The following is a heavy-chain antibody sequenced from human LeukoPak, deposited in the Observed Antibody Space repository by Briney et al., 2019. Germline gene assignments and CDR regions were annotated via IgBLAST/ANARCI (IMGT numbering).Heavy chain of an antibody. Sequence: SVKVSCKASGGTFSSYAISWVRQAPGQGLEWMGRIIPILGIANYAQKFQGRVTITADKSTSTAYMELSSLRSEDTAVYYCASNVPDYYDSSGYYAFDIWGQGTMVTVSS. V-gene: IGHV1-69*04. CDR2: IIPILGIA. CDR3: ASNVPDYYDSSGYYAFDI. J-gene: IGHJ3*02. D-gene: IGHD3-22*01. CDR1: GGTFSSYA.